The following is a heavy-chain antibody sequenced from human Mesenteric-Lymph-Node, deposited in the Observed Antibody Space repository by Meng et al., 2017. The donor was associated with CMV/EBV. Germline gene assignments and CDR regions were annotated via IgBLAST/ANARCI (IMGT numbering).Heavy chain of an antibody. CDR1: GYTFTGYY. V-gene: IGHV1-2*02. CDR2: INPNSGGT. J-gene: IGHJ3*02. CDR3: AGARPDSDAFDI. Sequence: ASVKVSCKASGYTFTGYYMHWVRQAPGQGLEWMGWINPNSGGTNYAQKFQGRVTMTRDTSISTAYMELSRLRSDDTAVYYCAGARPDSDAFDIWGQGTMVTVSS. D-gene: IGHD2-2*01.